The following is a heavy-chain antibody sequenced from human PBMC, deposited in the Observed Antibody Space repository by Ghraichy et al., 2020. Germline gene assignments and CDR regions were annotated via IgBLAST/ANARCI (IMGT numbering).Heavy chain of an antibody. CDR1: GFTFSDSH. Sequence: LSLTCAASGFTFSDSHMDWVRQAPGKGLEWIGRIRNKVNSHTTEYAASGKGRFTISRDDSKNSLYLQMNSLKTEDTAVYYCARTPTGGLCDDWGQGTLVTVSS. D-gene: IGHD3-16*01. V-gene: IGHV3-72*01. J-gene: IGHJ4*02. CDR3: ARTPTGGLCDD. CDR2: IRNKVNSHTT.